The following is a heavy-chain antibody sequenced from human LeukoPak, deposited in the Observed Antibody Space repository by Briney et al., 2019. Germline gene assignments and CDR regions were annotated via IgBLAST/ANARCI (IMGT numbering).Heavy chain of an antibody. CDR1: GGTFSSYA. V-gene: IGHV1-69*06. J-gene: IGHJ4*02. CDR3: AGVFDFWSGFFDY. D-gene: IGHD3-3*01. Sequence: ASVKVSCKASGGTFSSYAISWVRQAPGQGLEWMGGIIPIFGTANYAQKFQGRVTITADKSTSTAYMELSSLRSEDTAVYYCAGVFDFWSGFFDYWGQGTLVTVSS. CDR2: IIPIFGTA.